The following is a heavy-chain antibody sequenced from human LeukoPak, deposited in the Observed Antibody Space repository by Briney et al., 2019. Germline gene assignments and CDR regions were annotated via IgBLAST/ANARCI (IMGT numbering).Heavy chain of an antibody. CDR3: ARVVPTITFDY. D-gene: IGHD5-12*01. CDR1: GYTFTGYY. V-gene: IGHV1-2*06. CDR2: IDPNSGGT. Sequence: GASVKVSCKAPGYTFTGYYMHWVRQAPGQGLEWMGRIDPNSGGTNYAQRFQDRVTMTRDTSISTAYMELSGLRSDDSAVYYCARVVPTITFDYWGQGALVTVSS. J-gene: IGHJ4*02.